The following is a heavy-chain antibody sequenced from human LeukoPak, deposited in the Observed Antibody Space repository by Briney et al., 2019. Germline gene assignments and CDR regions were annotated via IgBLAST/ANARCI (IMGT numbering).Heavy chain of an antibody. D-gene: IGHD5-24*01. CDR2: ISPYNGNT. Sequence: ASVKVSCKASGYTFSNYGISWVRQAPGQGLEWIGWISPYNGNTDYAQKLQGRVTMTTDTSTTTGYMELRSLRSDDTAVYYCARGWLQPYWYFDLWGRGTVVTVSS. J-gene: IGHJ2*01. CDR1: GYTFSNYG. CDR3: ARGWLQPYWYFDL. V-gene: IGHV1-18*01.